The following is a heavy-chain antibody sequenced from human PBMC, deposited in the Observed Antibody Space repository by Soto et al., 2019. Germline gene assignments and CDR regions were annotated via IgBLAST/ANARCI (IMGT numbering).Heavy chain of an antibody. J-gene: IGHJ3*01. CDR1: GYTFTGYY. V-gene: IGHV1-2*04. CDR2: INPNSGGT. Sequence: QVQLVQSGAEVKKPGASVKVSCKASGYTFTGYYMHWVRQAPGQGLEWMGWINPNSGGTNYAQKFRGWVTMTRDTSISTAYMELSRLRSDDTAVYYCARDSSPAAIVLGDWGQGTMVTVSS. CDR3: ARDSSPAAIVLGD. D-gene: IGHD2-2*01.